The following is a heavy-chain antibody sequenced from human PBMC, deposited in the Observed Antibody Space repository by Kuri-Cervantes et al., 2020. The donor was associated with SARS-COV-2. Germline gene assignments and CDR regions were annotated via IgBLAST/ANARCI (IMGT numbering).Heavy chain of an antibody. CDR1: GFSFSGYA. CDR3: AKVILNSDSSTLGRFDF. D-gene: IGHD6-13*01. Sequence: GGSLRLSCAASGFSFSGYATSWVRQAPGKGLERVSAISAGGDTVLYADSVRGRFTISRDNSKNTLYLQTNSLRAEDTAIYYCAKVILNSDSSTLGRFDFWGLGTLVTVSS. V-gene: IGHV3-23*01. J-gene: IGHJ4*02. CDR2: ISAGGDTV.